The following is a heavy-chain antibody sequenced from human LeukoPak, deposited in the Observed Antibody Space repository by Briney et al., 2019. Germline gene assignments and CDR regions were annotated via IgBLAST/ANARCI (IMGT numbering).Heavy chain of an antibody. D-gene: IGHD4-11*01. CDR3: ARVEQETVDPDFDY. V-gene: IGHV3-20*04. Sequence: GGFLRLSCAASGFTFDDYGMSWVRQAPGKGLEWVSGINWNGGSTGYADSVKGRFTISRDNAKNSLYLQMNSLRAEDTALYYCARVEQETVDPDFDYWGQGTLVTVSS. J-gene: IGHJ4*02. CDR2: INWNGGST. CDR1: GFTFDDYG.